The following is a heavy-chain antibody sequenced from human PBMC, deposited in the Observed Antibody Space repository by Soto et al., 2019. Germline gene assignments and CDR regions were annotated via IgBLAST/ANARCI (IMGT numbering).Heavy chain of an antibody. CDR3: ARDPVGVTHFDY. CDR1: SISTYY. Sequence: SETLSLNCTVDSISTYYWNWIRQPPGKGLEWIGYIYYLGRTNYNSSLKSRITMSIDTSKNQFSLKLSSVTAADTAIYYCARDPVGVTHFDYWGQGAPVTVSS. CDR2: IYYLGRT. J-gene: IGHJ4*02. D-gene: IGHD1-26*01. V-gene: IGHV4-59*01.